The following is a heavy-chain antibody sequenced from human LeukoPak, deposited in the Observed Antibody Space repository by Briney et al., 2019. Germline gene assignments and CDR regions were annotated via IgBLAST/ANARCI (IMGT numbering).Heavy chain of an antibody. V-gene: IGHV3-23*01. J-gene: IGHJ4*02. CDR1: GFTFNTYA. CDR3: AREYYDSSDYPRQHYFDY. CDR2: ISDSGGNT. D-gene: IGHD3-22*01. Sequence: GGSLSLSCAASGFTFNTYAMSWVRQAPWERLQWVSGISDSGGNTYYADSVRGRFTISRDNSKNTLYLQMNSLRAEDTAVYYCAREYYDSSDYPRQHYFDYWGQGTLVTVSS.